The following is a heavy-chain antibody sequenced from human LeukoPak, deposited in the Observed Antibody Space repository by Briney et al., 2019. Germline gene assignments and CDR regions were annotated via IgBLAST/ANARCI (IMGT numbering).Heavy chain of an antibody. CDR1: QFTFSNYA. CDR2: LRGDGGAT. V-gene: IGHV3-23*01. Sequence: GGSLRLSCVASQFTFSNYAMNWVRQAPGKGLEWVAALRGDGGATYHADSVRGRFTISRDNSKNTVYLQMDSLRVEDTAVYHCANGLSASGHFNAFDIWGQGTMVTVSS. J-gene: IGHJ3*02. CDR3: ANGLSASGHFNAFDI. D-gene: IGHD3-3*01.